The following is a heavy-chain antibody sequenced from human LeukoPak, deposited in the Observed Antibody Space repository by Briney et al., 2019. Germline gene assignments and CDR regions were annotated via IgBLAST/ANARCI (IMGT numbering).Heavy chain of an antibody. J-gene: IGHJ4*02. D-gene: IGHD6-19*01. Sequence: GGSLRLSCAASGLTFDDYGMSWVRQAPGKGLEWVSGINWNGGSTGYADSVKGRFTISRDNAKNSLYLQMNSLRAEDTALYYCARVSSGWSPDYWGQGTLVTVSS. CDR3: ARVSSGWSPDY. CDR1: GLTFDDYG. CDR2: INWNGGST. V-gene: IGHV3-20*04.